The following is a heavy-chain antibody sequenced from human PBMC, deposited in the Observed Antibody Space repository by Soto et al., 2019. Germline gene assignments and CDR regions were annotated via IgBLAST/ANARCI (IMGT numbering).Heavy chain of an antibody. CDR2: ISGSGTST. Sequence: EVKLLESGGGLVQPGGSLRLSCAASGFTSSRTAMTWVRQAPGKGLEWVATISGSGTSTYYADSVKGRFIISRDNSKSTVNLQMNSLRVDDTAVYYCATSFRYFDNWGQGARVTVSS. V-gene: IGHV3-23*01. D-gene: IGHD3-9*01. CDR3: ATSFRYFDN. J-gene: IGHJ4*02. CDR1: GFTSSRTA.